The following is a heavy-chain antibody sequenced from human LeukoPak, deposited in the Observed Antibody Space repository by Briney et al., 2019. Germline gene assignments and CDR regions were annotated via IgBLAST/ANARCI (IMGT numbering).Heavy chain of an antibody. V-gene: IGHV3-9*01. CDR3: AKGSVGSLYPDAFDI. CDR1: GFTFDDYA. D-gene: IGHD3-16*01. J-gene: IGHJ3*02. Sequence: GRSLRLSCAASGFTFDDYAMHWVRQAPGKGLEWVSGISWNSGSIGYADSVKGRFTISRDNAKNSLYLQVNSLRAEDTALYYCAKGSVGSLYPDAFDIWGQGTMVTVSS. CDR2: ISWNSGSI.